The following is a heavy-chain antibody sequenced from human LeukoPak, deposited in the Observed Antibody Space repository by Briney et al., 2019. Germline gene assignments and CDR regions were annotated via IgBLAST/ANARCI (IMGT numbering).Heavy chain of an antibody. V-gene: IGHV1-2*02. CDR1: GYTFTGYY. CDR2: INPNSGGT. J-gene: IGHJ4*02. CDR3: AREIGPRQLHLWGSAFDY. Sequence: ASVKVSCKPSGYTFTGYYMHWVRQAPGQGLEWMGWINPNSGGTNYAQKFQGRVTMTRDTSISTAYMELSSLRSEDTAVYYCAREIGPRQLHLWGSAFDYWGQGTLVTVSS. D-gene: IGHD5-18*01.